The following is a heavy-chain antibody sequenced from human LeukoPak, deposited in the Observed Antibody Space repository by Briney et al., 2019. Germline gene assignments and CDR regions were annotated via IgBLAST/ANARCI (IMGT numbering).Heavy chain of an antibody. CDR3: ASSSSRRALDAFDI. CDR1: GDSVSSNSAT. J-gene: IGHJ3*02. CDR2: TYYRSKWHN. V-gene: IGHV6-1*01. Sequence: SQTLSLTCAISGDSVSSNSATWNWIRQSPSKGLEWLGRTYYRSKWHNDYAVSVKSRISINPDTSKNQFSLQLNSVTPEDTAVYYCASSSSRRALDAFDIWGQGTMVTVSS.